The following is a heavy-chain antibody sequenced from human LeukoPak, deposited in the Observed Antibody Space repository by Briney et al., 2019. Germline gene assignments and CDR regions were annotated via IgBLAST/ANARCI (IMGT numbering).Heavy chain of an antibody. CDR1: GFTFSSYA. V-gene: IGHV3-30-3*01. Sequence: PGGSLRLSCVASGFTFSSYAMHWVRQAPGKGLEWVAVISYDGSNKYYADSVKGRFTISRDNSKNTLYLQMNSLRAEDTAVYYCESSTRRHDYWGQGTLVTVSS. D-gene: IGHD1-1*01. CDR2: ISYDGSNK. CDR3: ESSTRRHDY. J-gene: IGHJ4*02.